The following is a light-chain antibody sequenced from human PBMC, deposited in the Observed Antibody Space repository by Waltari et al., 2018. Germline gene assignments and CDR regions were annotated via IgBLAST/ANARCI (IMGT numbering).Light chain of an antibody. CDR3: SSSTSRTALL. CDR2: DVS. J-gene: IGLJ2*01. CDR1: SSDIGSYNS. V-gene: IGLV2-14*03. Sequence: QSALTQPASLSGSPGQSITISCTGTSSDIGSYNSVPWYQQPPGQAPKLMIYDVSVRPSGVSNRFSGSKSGNTASLTISGLRAEDEADYYCSSSTSRTALLFGGGTKLTVL.